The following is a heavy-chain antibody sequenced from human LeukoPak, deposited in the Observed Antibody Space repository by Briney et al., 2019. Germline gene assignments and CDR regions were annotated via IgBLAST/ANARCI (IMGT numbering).Heavy chain of an antibody. CDR2: IYYSGST. CDR1: GGSISSSSYY. V-gene: IGHV4-39*01. D-gene: IGHD3-10*01. CDR3: ARQSAMVRGREGGPSFDC. J-gene: IGHJ4*02. Sequence: SETLSLTCTVSGGSISSSSYYWGWIRQPPGKGLEWIGSIYYSGSTYYNPSLKSRVTISVDTSKNQFSLKLSSVTAADTAVYYCARQSAMVRGREGGPSFDCWGQGTLVTVSS.